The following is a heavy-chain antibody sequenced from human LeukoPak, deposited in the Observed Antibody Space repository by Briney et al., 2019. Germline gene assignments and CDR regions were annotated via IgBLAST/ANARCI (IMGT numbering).Heavy chain of an antibody. V-gene: IGHV1-8*01. CDR1: GYTFTSYD. Sequence: ASVKVSCKASGYTFTSYDINWVRQATGQGLEWMGWMNPNSGNTGYAQKFQGRVTMTRNTSISTAYMELSSLRSEDTAVYYCTRGLTWLGDASTNDYWGQGTLVTVSS. J-gene: IGHJ4*02. CDR2: MNPNSGNT. CDR3: TRGLTWLGDASTNDY. D-gene: IGHD6-19*01.